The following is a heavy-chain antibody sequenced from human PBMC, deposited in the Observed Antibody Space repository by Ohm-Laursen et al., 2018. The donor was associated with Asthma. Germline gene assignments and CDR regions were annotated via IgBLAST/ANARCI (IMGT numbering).Heavy chain of an antibody. J-gene: IGHJ4*02. CDR3: TRGGHYGSYFDY. CDR2: VYGDGSNT. D-gene: IGHD4-17*01. Sequence: GSLRLSCAASGFTFSTYWMHWVRQAPGKGLVWVSRVYGDGSNTIYADSVKGRFTISRDNAKNTLYLQMNSLRVEDTAVYYCTRGGHYGSYFDYWGQGTLVAVSS. CDR1: GFTFSTYW. V-gene: IGHV3-74*01.